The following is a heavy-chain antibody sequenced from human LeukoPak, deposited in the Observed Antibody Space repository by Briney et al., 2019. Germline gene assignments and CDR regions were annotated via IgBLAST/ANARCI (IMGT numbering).Heavy chain of an antibody. CDR3: ARDPIRPYYYDSSGYGAFDI. CDR1: GYTFTGYY. J-gene: IGHJ3*02. CDR2: INPNSGGT. D-gene: IGHD3-22*01. V-gene: IGHV1-2*02. Sequence: ASVKVSCKASGYTFTGYYMHWVRQAPGQGLEWMGWINPNSGGTNYAQKFQGRVTMTRDTSISTAYMELSRLRSDDTAVYYCARDPIRPYYYDSSGYGAFDIWGQGTMVTVSS.